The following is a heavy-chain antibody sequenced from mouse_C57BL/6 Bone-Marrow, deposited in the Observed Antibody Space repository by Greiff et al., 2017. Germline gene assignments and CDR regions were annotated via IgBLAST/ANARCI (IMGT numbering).Heavy chain of an antibody. J-gene: IGHJ3*01. CDR3: ARYEGWSFWFAY. CDR1: GFTFTDYY. Sequence: DVQLVESGGGLVQPGGSLSLSCAASGFTFTDYYMSWVRQPPGKALEWLGFIRNKANGYTTEYSASVKGRFTISRDNSQSILYLQMNALRAEDSATYYCARYEGWSFWFAYWGQGTLVTVSA. D-gene: IGHD2-3*01. CDR2: IRNKANGYTT. V-gene: IGHV7-3*01.